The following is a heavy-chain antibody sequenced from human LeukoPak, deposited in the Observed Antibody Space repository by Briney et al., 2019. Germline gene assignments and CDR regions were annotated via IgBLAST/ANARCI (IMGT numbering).Heavy chain of an antibody. CDR1: GFTFSSYA. J-gene: IGHJ4*02. V-gene: IGHV3-23*01. CDR3: ARGGAPYGDYDYFDY. Sequence: GGSLRLSCAASGFTFSSYAMSWVRQAPGEGLEWVSAIGDSGGSTYYADSVKGRFTISRDNSKNTLYLQMNSLRAEDTAVYYCARGGAPYGDYDYFDYWGQGTLVTVSS. CDR2: IGDSGGST. D-gene: IGHD4-17*01.